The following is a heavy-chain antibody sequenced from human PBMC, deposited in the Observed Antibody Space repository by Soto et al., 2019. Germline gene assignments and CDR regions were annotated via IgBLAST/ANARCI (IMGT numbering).Heavy chain of an antibody. CDR1: GDSISSSNYY. CDR2: IKHSGST. Sequence: QLQLQESGPGLVKPSETLSLTCSDSGDSISSSNYYWGWIRQPPGKVLECIGSIKHSGSTYYNPSLKSPISMSLDLSRNHFSLQLASLTAADTAVYHCPSYELLPAYCPQFLSDYWGRGTLVTVAA. J-gene: IGHJ4*01. CDR3: PSYELLPAYCPQFLSDY. D-gene: IGHD3-9*01. V-gene: IGHV4-39*02.